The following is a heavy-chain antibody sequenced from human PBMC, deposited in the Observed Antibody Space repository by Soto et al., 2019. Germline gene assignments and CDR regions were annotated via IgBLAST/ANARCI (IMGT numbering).Heavy chain of an antibody. CDR1: GGSISSTTSY. J-gene: IGHJ4*02. CDR3: ASEGGDGVDY. V-gene: IGHV4-31*03. D-gene: IGHD3-16*01. Sequence: PSETLSLTCTVSGGSISSTTSYWSWIRQHPGKGLEWIGYIYYSGSTYYNPSLKSRVTISLDTSENRFSLNLSSVTAADSAVYYCASEGGDGVDYWGQGTLVTVSS. CDR2: IYYSGST.